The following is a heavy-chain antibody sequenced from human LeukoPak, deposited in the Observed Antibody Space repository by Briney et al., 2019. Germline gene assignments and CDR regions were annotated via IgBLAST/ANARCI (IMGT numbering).Heavy chain of an antibody. CDR2: INPNSGGT. J-gene: IGHJ4*02. D-gene: IGHD6-13*01. CDR3: ARAQSLTAPAGTFANY. Sequence: ASVKVSCKASGYTFTGYFLHWVRRAPGQGFEWMGWINPNSGGTYYTQRFQGRVTMTRDTSISTAYMELSSLRSDDTAVYHCARAQSLTAPAGTFANYWGQGTLVTVSS. CDR1: GYTFTGYF. V-gene: IGHV1-2*02.